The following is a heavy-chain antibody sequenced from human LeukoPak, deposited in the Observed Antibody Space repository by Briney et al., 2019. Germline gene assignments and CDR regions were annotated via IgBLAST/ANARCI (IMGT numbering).Heavy chain of an antibody. CDR3: ARVGWGDVASYPNWLDP. D-gene: IGHD3-10*01. J-gene: IGHJ5*02. Sequence: SETLSLTSTVSGGSISSTTHYWGWIRQPPGAPLEWIANIYYSGPTAYNQALQSRVTISIETSKNEFSLTLKSVTAADTAVYYCARVGWGDVASYPNWLDPWGQGTLVTVSS. CDR1: GGSISSTTHY. V-gene: IGHV4-39*07. CDR2: IYYSGPT.